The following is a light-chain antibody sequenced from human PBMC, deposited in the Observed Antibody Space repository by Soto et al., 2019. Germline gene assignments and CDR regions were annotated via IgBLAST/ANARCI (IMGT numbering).Light chain of an antibody. CDR1: TSNIGAGYD. J-gene: IGLJ2*01. CDR3: QSYDSSLSGVV. CDR2: GNN. V-gene: IGLV1-40*01. Sequence: QSVLTQPPSLSGAPGQRVTISCTGSTSNIGAGYDVHWYQHRPGTAPKLLIYGNNNRPSGVPDRFAGSKSGTSASLAITGLQAEDEADYYCQSYDSSLSGVVFGGGTKLTVL.